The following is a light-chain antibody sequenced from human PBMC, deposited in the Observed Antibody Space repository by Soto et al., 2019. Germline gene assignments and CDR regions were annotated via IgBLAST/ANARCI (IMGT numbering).Light chain of an antibody. J-gene: IGKJ2*01. CDR1: QSVSSD. V-gene: IGKV3-15*01. CDR3: QQYNNWPLYI. CDR2: DPS. Sequence: EIVMTQSPATLSVSPGERVTLSCRASQSVSSDLAWYQQNPGQAPRLLIFDPSTRATGIPARLSGSGSGTEFTLTISSLQSEDRAVYYCQQYNNWPLYIFGQGTKVEI.